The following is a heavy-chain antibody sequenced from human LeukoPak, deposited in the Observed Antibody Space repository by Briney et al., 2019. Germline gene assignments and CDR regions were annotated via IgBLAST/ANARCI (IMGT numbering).Heavy chain of an antibody. Sequence: GASVKVSCKASGYTFTGYYMHWVRQAPGQGLEWMGWINPNSGGTNYAQKVQGRVTMTRDTSISTAYMELSRLRADDTAVHYCARDPVSHYYDSSGYQTQDYWGQGTLVTVSS. J-gene: IGHJ4*02. D-gene: IGHD3-22*01. CDR1: GYTFTGYY. CDR3: ARDPVSHYYDSSGYQTQDY. CDR2: INPNSGGT. V-gene: IGHV1-2*02.